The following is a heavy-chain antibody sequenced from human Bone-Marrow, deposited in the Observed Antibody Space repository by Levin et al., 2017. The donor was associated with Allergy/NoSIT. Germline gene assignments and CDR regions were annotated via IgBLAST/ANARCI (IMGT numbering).Heavy chain of an antibody. D-gene: IGHD2-15*01. J-gene: IGHJ4*02. V-gene: IGHV4-31*03. CDR2: IYSRGNA. Sequence: SETLSLTCTVSGGSISSGAYYLTWLRQTPGKGLEWIGHIYSRGNADYNPSLQSRPNISLETSKDQFFLMLTSVTAADTALYYCARGSGGYRGYFDYWGQGILVTVSS. CDR1: GGSISSGAYY. CDR3: ARGSGGYRGYFDY.